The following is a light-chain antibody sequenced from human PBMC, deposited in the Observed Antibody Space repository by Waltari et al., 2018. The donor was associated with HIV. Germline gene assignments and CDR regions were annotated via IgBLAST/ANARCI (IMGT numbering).Light chain of an antibody. Sequence: DVVVTQSPVSLPVTLGQPASISCRSSQSLVYSDGYTYLNWFQQSPGQSPRRLIYKVSSRDSGVPDRFSGSGSGTDVTLKISRVEAEDGAVYYCIQGTHWPWSFGLGTRLEIK. J-gene: IGKJ5*01. CDR2: KVS. V-gene: IGKV2-30*01. CDR1: QSLVYSDGYTY. CDR3: IQGTHWPWS.